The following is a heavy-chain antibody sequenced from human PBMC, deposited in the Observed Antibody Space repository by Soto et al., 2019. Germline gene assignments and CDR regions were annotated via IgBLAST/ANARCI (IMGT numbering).Heavy chain of an antibody. D-gene: IGHD6-19*01. CDR2: VTHSGTA. CDR1: GGSIDSGAFS. J-gene: IGHJ4*02. CDR3: ARIHWAQSSLDY. V-gene: IGHV4-30-2*01. Sequence: TLSLTCAVSGGSIDSGAFSLSWIRQPPGKGLEWIGYVTHSGTAYSIPSLNGRLTLSVDSSQTQFSLKLTSVTAADSAFYYCARIHWAQSSLDYWGRGILVTVSS.